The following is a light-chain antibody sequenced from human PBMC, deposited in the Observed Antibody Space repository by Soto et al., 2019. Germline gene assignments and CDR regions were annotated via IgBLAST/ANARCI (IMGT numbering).Light chain of an antibody. CDR1: QSINSW. CDR3: QQYNSYPWT. V-gene: IGKV1-5*01. CDR2: DAS. Sequence: DIQMTQSPSTLYASIEDRVTITCRASQSINSWSACYQQKPGKAPKLLIYDASSLESGVPSRFSGSGSGTEFTLTISSLQPDDFATYYCQQYNSYPWTFGQGNKVEIK. J-gene: IGKJ1*01.